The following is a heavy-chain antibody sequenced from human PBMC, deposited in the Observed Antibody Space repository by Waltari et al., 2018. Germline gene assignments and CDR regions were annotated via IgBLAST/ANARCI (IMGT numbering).Heavy chain of an antibody. D-gene: IGHD1-7*01. Sequence: QVQLLQSGAEVKKPGASVKVSCKTSGYTFTGYYIHWVRPAPGQGLGWMGWINPNSGGTYYGQKFQGRVTMTRDTSISTAYMELTWLTSDDAALYYCAREPAPSSGGWNYEAERNFFDYWGQGTLVTVSS. CDR2: INPNSGGT. CDR3: AREPAPSSGGWNYEAERNFFDY. J-gene: IGHJ4*02. V-gene: IGHV1-2*02. CDR1: GYTFTGYY.